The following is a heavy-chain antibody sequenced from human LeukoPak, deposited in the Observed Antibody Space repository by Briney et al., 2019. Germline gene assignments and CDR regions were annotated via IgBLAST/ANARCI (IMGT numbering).Heavy chain of an antibody. CDR1: GFTFSSYH. CDR2: ISSSSSYI. J-gene: IGHJ6*03. D-gene: IGHD6-13*01. Sequence: GGSLRLSCEVSGFTFSSYHMNWVRQAPGKGLEWVSSISSSSSYIYYADSVKGRFTISRDNAKNSLYLQMNSLRAEDTAVYYCARVRGGSWYLLGDYYYMDVWGKGTTVTVSS. CDR3: ARVRGGSWYLLGDYYYMDV. V-gene: IGHV3-21*01.